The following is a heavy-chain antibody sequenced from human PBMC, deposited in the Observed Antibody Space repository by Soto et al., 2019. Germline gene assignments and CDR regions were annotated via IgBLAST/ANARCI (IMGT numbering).Heavy chain of an antibody. Sequence: ASVQRDCKGAGYSYTEDGSGWGRQNTGQGLEWMGWISAYNGNTNYAQNLQGRVTMTTDTSTSTAYMELRSLRSDDTAVYSCARVHVLRFLEWFIWGQAPLVTLSS. CDR2: ISAYNGNT. J-gene: IGHJ4*02. CDR3: ARVHVLRFLEWFI. V-gene: IGHV1-18*01. D-gene: IGHD3-3*01. CDR1: GYSYTEDG.